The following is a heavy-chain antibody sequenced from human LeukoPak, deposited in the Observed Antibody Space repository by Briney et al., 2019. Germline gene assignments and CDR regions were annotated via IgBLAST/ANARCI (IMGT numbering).Heavy chain of an antibody. Sequence: AGGSLRLSCAASGFTFSSYEMNWVRQAPGKGLEWVSYISSSGSTTYYADSVKGRFTISRDNAKNSLYLQMNSLRAEDTAVYYCASVRITMVRGVIITGDYWGQGTLVTVSS. D-gene: IGHD3-10*01. CDR1: GFTFSSYE. CDR2: ISSSGSTT. J-gene: IGHJ4*02. V-gene: IGHV3-48*03. CDR3: ASVRITMVRGVIITGDY.